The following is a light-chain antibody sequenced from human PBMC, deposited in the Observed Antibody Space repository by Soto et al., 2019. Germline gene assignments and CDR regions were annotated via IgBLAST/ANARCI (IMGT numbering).Light chain of an antibody. CDR1: SSDVGRYNY. J-gene: IGLJ1*01. CDR3: SSYTSTSTSYV. CDR2: DVS. Sequence: QSALAQPASVSGSPGQSISISCTGTSSDVGRYNYDSWYQHHPGKAPKLMIYDVSNRPSGVSNRFSGSKSGNTASLTISGLQAEDEAEYYCSSYTSTSTSYVFGTGTKLTVL. V-gene: IGLV2-14*03.